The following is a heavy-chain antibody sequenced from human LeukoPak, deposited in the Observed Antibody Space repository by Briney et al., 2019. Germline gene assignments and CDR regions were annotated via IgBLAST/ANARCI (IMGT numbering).Heavy chain of an antibody. CDR3: ARELSSGWYEGDY. CDR2: IYSGGST. Sequence: GGSLRLSCAASGFTVSSNYMSWVRQAPGKGLEWVSVIYSGGSTYYADSVKGRFTISRHNSKNTLYLQMNSLRAEDTAVYYCARELSSGWYEGDYWGQGTLVTVSS. D-gene: IGHD6-19*01. CDR1: GFTVSSNY. V-gene: IGHV3-53*01. J-gene: IGHJ4*02.